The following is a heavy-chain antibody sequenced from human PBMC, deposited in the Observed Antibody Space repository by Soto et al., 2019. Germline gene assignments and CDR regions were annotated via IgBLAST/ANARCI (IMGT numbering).Heavy chain of an antibody. J-gene: IGHJ3*02. D-gene: IGHD3-16*01. CDR1: GYTFGGFY. CDR3: AIIMTHSDSFDI. CDR2: INSNSGAT. V-gene: IGHV1-2*04. Sequence: ASVKVSCKASGYTFGGFYIHWMRQAPGQGLEWVGSINSNSGATTYAHKFQDSVAMTRDTSVSTAYMDLNRLTSDDTAIYYCAIIMTHSDSFDIWGQGTMVTVSS.